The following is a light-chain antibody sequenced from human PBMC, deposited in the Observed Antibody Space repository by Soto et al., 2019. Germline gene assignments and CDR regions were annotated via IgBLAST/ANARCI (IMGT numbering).Light chain of an antibody. V-gene: IGKV1-39*01. CDR2: ATS. Sequence: DIQVTQSPSSLSSCVGDRVTITCRASQSVAHFLNWYQQKPGKAPKLLIYATSSLHSGVPSRFSGSGFGTDFTLTISSLQTEDSATYYCQQNYSPPPITFGQGTRLEIK. CDR3: QQNYSPPPIT. J-gene: IGKJ5*01. CDR1: QSVAHF.